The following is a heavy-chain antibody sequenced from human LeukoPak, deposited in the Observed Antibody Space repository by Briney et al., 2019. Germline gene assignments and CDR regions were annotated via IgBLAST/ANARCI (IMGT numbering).Heavy chain of an antibody. J-gene: IGHJ4*02. CDR2: ISAYNGNT. V-gene: IGHV1-18*01. D-gene: IGHD3-22*01. Sequence: ASVKVSCKASGYTFTSYGISWVRRAPGQGLEWMGWISAYNGNTNYAQKLQGRVTMTTDTSTSTAYMELSSLRSEDTAVYYCASLGGSISKKYYYDSSGYYKRDYWGQGTLVTVSS. CDR1: GYTFTSYG. CDR3: ASLGGSISKKYYYDSSGYYKRDY.